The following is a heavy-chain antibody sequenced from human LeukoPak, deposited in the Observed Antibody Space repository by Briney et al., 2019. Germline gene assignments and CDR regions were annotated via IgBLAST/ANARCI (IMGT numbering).Heavy chain of an antibody. V-gene: IGHV4-34*01. CDR3: AADSSSRDD. CDR1: GGSFSGYY. J-gene: IGHJ4*02. D-gene: IGHD6-6*01. CDR2: INHSGST. Sequence: NSSETLSLTCGVYGGSFSGYYWSWIRQPPGKGLEWIGEINHSGSTNYNPSLKSRVTISVDTSKNQFSLKLSSVTAADTAVYYCAADSSSRDDWGQGTLVTVSS.